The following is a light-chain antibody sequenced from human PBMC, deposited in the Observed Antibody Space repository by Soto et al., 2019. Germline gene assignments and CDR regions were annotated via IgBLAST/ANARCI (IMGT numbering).Light chain of an antibody. V-gene: IGKV3-11*01. CDR1: QSVSSY. CDR3: QQRSNWPPLFT. Sequence: EIVLTQSPATLSLSPGERATLSCRASQSVSSYLAWYQQKPGQAPRLLIYDASNRATGIPARFSGSGSGTDFTLTISSLEPEDFAVXYCQQRSNWPPLFTFGPGTKVDIK. J-gene: IGKJ3*01. CDR2: DAS.